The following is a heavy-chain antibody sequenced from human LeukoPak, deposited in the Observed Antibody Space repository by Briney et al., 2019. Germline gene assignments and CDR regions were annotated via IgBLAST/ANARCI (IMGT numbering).Heavy chain of an antibody. CDR1: GFTFSSYA. J-gene: IGHJ4*02. V-gene: IGHV3-23*01. CDR2: ISGSGGST. D-gene: IGHD2-15*01. CDR3: VRDRGYCSGGTCYALWDY. Sequence: GGSLRLSCAASGFTFSSYAMSWVRQAPGKGLEWVSAISGSGGSTYYADSVKGRFTISRDNSKNSLYLQMNSLRAEDTAMYYCVRDRGYCSGGTCYALWDYWGQGTLVTVSS.